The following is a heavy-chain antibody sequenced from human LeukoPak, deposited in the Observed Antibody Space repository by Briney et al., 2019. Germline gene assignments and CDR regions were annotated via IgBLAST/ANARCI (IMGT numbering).Heavy chain of an antibody. CDR3: ARDLYYYDSSGYYWGFDY. J-gene: IGHJ4*02. CDR1: GYSISSGYY. CDR2: IYHSGST. Sequence: PSETLFLTCTVSGYSISSGYYWGWIRQPPGKGLEWIGSIYHSGSTYYNPSLKSRVTISVDTSKNQFSLKLSSVTAADTAVYYCARDLYYYDSSGYYWGFDYWGQGTLVTVSS. D-gene: IGHD3-22*01. V-gene: IGHV4-38-2*02.